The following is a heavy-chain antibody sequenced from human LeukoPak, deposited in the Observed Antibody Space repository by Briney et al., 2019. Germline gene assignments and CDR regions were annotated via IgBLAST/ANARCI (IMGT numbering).Heavy chain of an antibody. J-gene: IGHJ4*02. CDR3: AKDSYSRGDY. CDR1: GFTFSSYW. V-gene: IGHV3-7*01. D-gene: IGHD4-11*01. CDR2: INQDGSAK. Sequence: GGSLRLSCAASGFTFSSYWMSWVRQAPGKGLEWVANINQDGSAKNYVGSVMGRFTISRDNAKNSLYLQMNSLRAEDTAVYYCAKDSYSRGDYWGQGTLVTVSS.